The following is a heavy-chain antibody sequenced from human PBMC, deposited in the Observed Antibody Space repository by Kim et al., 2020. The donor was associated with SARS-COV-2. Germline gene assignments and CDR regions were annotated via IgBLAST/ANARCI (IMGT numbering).Heavy chain of an antibody. Sequence: GRSLRLSCAASGFSFSSYGMHWVRQAPGKGLEWVALISYGGSNEYYADSVKGRFTISRDNSKNTVSLQMNNLTEEDTAVYYCVKGRWLSGSYDNWFDPWGQGTQVTVSS. D-gene: IGHD1-26*01. V-gene: IGHV3-30*18. CDR3: VKGRWLSGSYDNWFDP. J-gene: IGHJ5*02. CDR2: ISYGGSNE. CDR1: GFSFSSYG.